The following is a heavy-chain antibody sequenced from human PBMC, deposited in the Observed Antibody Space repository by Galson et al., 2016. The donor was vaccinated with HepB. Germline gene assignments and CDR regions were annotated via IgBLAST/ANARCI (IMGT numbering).Heavy chain of an antibody. CDR2: VYYRGTT. V-gene: IGHV4-39*07. CDR1: GGSINNNSFY. J-gene: IGHJ5*02. Sequence: SETLSLTCTVSGGSINNNSFYWGWIRQPPGKGLEWIGNVYYRGTTYYNPSLKRRVTISTDTSKNEFSLSLKSVTAADTAVYYRARVVFGSVLIGHFDPWGQGALVTVSS. CDR3: ARVVFGSVLIGHFDP. D-gene: IGHD3-10*01.